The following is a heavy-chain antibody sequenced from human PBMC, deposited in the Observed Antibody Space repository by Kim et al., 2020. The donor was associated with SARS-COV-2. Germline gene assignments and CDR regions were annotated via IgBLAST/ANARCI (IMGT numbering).Heavy chain of an antibody. CDR2: VSASGGRT. CDR3: SNQDSRRSDYEAFDI. J-gene: IGHJ3*02. CDR1: GFTFNNYG. D-gene: IGHD5-12*01. V-gene: IGHV3-23*01. Sequence: GGSLRLSCAASGFTFNNYGITWVRQAPGKGLEWVSSVSASGGRTYHADSVQGRFTILKDNSKNTLYLQMNSLRAEDTAVYYCSNQDSRRSDYEAFDIWG.